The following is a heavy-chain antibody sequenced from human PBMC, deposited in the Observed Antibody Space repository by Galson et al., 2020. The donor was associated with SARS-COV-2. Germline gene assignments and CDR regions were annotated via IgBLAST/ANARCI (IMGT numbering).Heavy chain of an antibody. Sequence: SETLSLTCIVSGGSISSSGSYWGWIRQPPEKGLEWIGSIYYSVSTYYNPSLKSRLTISVDTSKNQFSLKLSSVTAADTAVYYCARQDCGGDCYLTICDDAFDIWGQGTLVTVSS. CDR2: IYYSVST. J-gene: IGHJ3*02. V-gene: IGHV4-39*01. D-gene: IGHD2-21*02. CDR1: GGSISSSGSY. CDR3: ARQDCGGDCYLTICDDAFDI.